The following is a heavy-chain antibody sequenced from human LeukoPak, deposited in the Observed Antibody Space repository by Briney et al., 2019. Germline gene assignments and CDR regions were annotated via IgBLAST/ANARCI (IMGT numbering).Heavy chain of an antibody. V-gene: IGHV4-31*03. D-gene: IGHD6-13*01. CDR2: IYYSGRT. CDR1: GGSISSGGYY. CDR3: ARGQYSSSWYRIDY. Sequence: KSSETLSLTCTVSGGSISSGGYYWSWIRQHPGKGLEWIGYIYYSGRTYYNPSLKSRVTISVDTSKNQFSLKLSSVTAADTAVYYCARGQYSSSWYRIDYWGQGTLVTVSS. J-gene: IGHJ4*02.